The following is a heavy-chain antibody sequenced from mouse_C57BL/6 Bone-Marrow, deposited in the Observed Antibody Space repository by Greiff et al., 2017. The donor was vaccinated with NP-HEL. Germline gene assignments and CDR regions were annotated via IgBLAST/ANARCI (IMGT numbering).Heavy chain of an antibody. V-gene: IGHV1-81*01. CDR3: ARSYGNYLDY. CDR2: IYPRSGNT. J-gene: IGHJ4*01. D-gene: IGHD2-1*01. Sequence: QVQLQQSGAELARPGASVKLSCKASGYTFTSYGISWVKQRTGQGLEWIGEIYPRSGNTYYNEKFKGKATLTADKSSSTAYMELLSLTSEDSAVYFCARSYGNYLDYWGQGTSVTVSS. CDR1: GYTFTSYG.